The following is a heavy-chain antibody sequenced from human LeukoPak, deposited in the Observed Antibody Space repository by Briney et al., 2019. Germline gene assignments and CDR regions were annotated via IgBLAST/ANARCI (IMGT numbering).Heavy chain of an antibody. J-gene: IGHJ4*02. CDR1: GFTFSSYG. CDR3: AGTHPGYSGAFDY. V-gene: IGHV3-30*03. Sequence: GGSLRLSCAASGFTFSSYGMHWVRQAPGKGLEWVAVISYDGSNKYYADSVKGRFTISRDNSKNTLYLQMNSLRAEDTAVYYCAGTHPGYSGAFDYWGQGTLVTVSS. D-gene: IGHD5-12*01. CDR2: ISYDGSNK.